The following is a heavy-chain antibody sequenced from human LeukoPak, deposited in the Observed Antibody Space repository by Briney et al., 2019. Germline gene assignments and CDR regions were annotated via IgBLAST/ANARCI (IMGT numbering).Heavy chain of an antibody. Sequence: GGSLRLSCAASGFTFSSYSMNWVRQAPGKGLEWVSVIYSGGSTYYADSVKGRFTISRDNSKNTLYLQMNSLRAEDTAVYYCARVSDCGGDCYPFDYWGQGTLVTVSS. CDR1: GFTFSSYS. CDR2: IYSGGST. V-gene: IGHV3-53*01. CDR3: ARVSDCGGDCYPFDY. J-gene: IGHJ4*02. D-gene: IGHD2-21*02.